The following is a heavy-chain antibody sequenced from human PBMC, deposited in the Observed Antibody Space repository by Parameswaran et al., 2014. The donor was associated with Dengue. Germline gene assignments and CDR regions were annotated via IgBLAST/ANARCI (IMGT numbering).Heavy chain of an antibody. CDR3: ARDGRNIVVVPAAVLLANYYYGMDV. D-gene: IGHD2-2*01. Sequence: GGSLRLSCAASGFTFSSYSMNWVRQAPGKGLEWVSSISSSSSYIYYADSVKGRFTISRDNAKNSLYLQMNSLRAEDTAVYYCARDGRNIVVVPAAVLLANYYYGMDVWGQGTTVTVSS. J-gene: IGHJ6*02. CDR2: ISSSSSYI. V-gene: IGHV3-21*01. CDR1: GFTFSSYS.